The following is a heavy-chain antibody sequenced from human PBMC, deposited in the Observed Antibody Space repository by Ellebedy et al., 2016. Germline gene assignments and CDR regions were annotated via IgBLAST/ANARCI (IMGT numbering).Heavy chain of an antibody. Sequence: SETLSLTCTVSGGSISSSSYYWGWIRQPPGKGLEWIGSIYYSGSTYYNPSLKSRVTISVDTSKNQFSLKLSSVTAADTAVYYCASQRGFTISDYWGQGTLVTVSS. CDR3: ASQRGFTISDY. J-gene: IGHJ4*02. CDR2: IYYSGST. D-gene: IGHD3-3*01. CDR1: GGSISSSSYY. V-gene: IGHV4-39*01.